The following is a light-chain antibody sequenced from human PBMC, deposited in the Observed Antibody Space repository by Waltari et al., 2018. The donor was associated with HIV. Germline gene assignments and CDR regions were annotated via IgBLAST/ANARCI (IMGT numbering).Light chain of an antibody. J-gene: IGLJ3*02. CDR2: EFN. CDR1: SSDVGGSKY. V-gene: IGLV2-8*01. Sequence: QSALTQPPSASGSPGQSVTISCTGTSSDVGGSKYVSWYQQHPGKAPNLMIYEFNKRPSGVPARSSGSKSANTASLTVSGLQADDEADYYCNSYAGSNNWVFGGGTKLTVL. CDR3: NSYAGSNNWV.